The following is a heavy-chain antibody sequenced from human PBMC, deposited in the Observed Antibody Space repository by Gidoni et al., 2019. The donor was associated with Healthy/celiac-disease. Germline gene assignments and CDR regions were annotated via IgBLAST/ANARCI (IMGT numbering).Heavy chain of an antibody. CDR1: GFTFSSYG. D-gene: IGHD4-17*01. J-gene: IGHJ4*02. CDR3: ARDKEGDYEGLDY. V-gene: IGHV3-33*01. Sequence: QVQLVESGAGVVQPGRSPRPACAASGFTFSSYGMHWVRQAPGKGLAGVAVICDDGSNKYDADSVKGRFTISRDNSKNTLYLQMSSLRAEDTAVYYCARDKEGDYEGLDYWGQGTLVTVSS. CDR2: ICDDGSNK.